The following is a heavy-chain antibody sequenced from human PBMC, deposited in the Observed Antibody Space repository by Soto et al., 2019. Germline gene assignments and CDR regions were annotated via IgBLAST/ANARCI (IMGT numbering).Heavy chain of an antibody. J-gene: IGHJ6*04. V-gene: IGHV3-66*01. CDR1: GFTVSSKY. CDR2: IQSGGPT. D-gene: IGHD2-15*01. Sequence: EVQLVESGGGLVQPGGSLRLSCAASGFTVSSKYMSWVRQAPGKGLEWVSLIQSGGPTYYADSVKGRFTISRDTSENTVQLQLDSLRAEDTAVYYCARDDVLCDGGRCYGVTLDVWGKGTTVTVSS. CDR3: ARDDVLCDGGRCYGVTLDV.